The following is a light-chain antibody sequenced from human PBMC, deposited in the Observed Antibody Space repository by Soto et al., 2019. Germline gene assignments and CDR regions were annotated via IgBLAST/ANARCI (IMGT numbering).Light chain of an antibody. J-gene: IGKJ1*01. CDR3: MGGSHWWT. CDR2: KVF. V-gene: IGKV2-30*01. Sequence: DVVLTQSPLSLPVTLGQPASISCRSSQSLVYSDGNTYLYWFHQRPGQSPRRLIYKVFNRDSGVSDRFSGRWSGKDFTLEISRVEVEDVGGYYCMGGSHWWTFGQGTRVEIK. CDR1: QSLVYSDGNTY.